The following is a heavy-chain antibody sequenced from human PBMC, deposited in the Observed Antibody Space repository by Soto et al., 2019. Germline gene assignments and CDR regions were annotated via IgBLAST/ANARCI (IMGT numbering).Heavy chain of an antibody. Sequence: EVQLVESGGGLVQPGGSLRLSCAASGFTFSSYSMNWVRQAPGKGLEWVSYISSSSSTIYYADSVKGRFTISRDNAKNSLYRQMNSRRDEDTAVYYCASSPWSRRGHYWGQGTLVTVSS. D-gene: IGHD1-1*01. CDR2: ISSSSSTI. CDR3: ASSPWSRRGHY. J-gene: IGHJ4*02. CDR1: GFTFSSYS. V-gene: IGHV3-48*02.